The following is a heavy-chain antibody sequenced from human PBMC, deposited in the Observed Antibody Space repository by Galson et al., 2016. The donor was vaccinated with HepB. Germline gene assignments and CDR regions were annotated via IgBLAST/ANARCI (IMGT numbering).Heavy chain of an antibody. J-gene: IGHJ6*02. Sequence: SVKVSCKASGYTFINYGISWVRQAPGQGLEWMGWISVYNGHRNYAQTVQGRVTMTTDTSTSTAYMDVRSLRSDDTAVYYCARTAYGVAARYVDYYGMDVWGQGATVTVSS. CDR3: ARTAYGVAARYVDYYGMDV. CDR1: GYTFINYG. D-gene: IGHD6-6*01. CDR2: ISVYNGHR. V-gene: IGHV1-18*01.